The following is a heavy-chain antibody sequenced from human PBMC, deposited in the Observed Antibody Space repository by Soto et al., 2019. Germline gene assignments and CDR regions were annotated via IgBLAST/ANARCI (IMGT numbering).Heavy chain of an antibody. D-gene: IGHD6-19*01. Sequence: SETLSLTCAVSGGSISSSNWWSWVRQPPGKGLEWIGEIYHSGSTNYNPSLKSRVTISVDKSKNQFSLKLSSVTAADTAVYYCARVPPYSGGWTDAFDIWGQGTMVTVSS. CDR1: GGSISSSNW. CDR2: IYHSGST. CDR3: ARVPPYSGGWTDAFDI. V-gene: IGHV4-4*02. J-gene: IGHJ3*02.